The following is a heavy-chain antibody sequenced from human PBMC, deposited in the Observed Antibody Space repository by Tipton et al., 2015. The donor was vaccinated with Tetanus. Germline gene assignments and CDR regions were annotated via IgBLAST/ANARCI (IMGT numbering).Heavy chain of an antibody. CDR2: ISYDGSNK. D-gene: IGHD3-22*01. Sequence: SGFTFSSYGMHWVRQAPGKGLEWVAVISYDGSNKYYADSVKGRFTIFRDNSKNTLYLQMNSLRAEDTAVYYCAKGTYYYDSSGYYPGIWGQGTLVTVSS. V-gene: IGHV3-30*18. CDR1: GFTFSSYG. J-gene: IGHJ4*02. CDR3: AKGTYYYDSSGYYPGI.